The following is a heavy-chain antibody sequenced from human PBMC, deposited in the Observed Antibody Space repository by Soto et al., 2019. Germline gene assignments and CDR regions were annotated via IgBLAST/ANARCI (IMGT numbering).Heavy chain of an antibody. CDR1: GGTFSSYA. V-gene: IGHV1-69*13. J-gene: IGHJ6*02. CDR3: ARIAARPDYYYYGMDV. D-gene: IGHD6-6*01. Sequence: SVKVSCKASGGTFSSYAISWVRQAPGQGLEWMGGIIPIFGTANYAQKFQGRVTITADESTSTAYMELSSLRSEDTAVYYCARIAARPDYYYYGMDVWGHGTTVPVS. CDR2: IIPIFGTA.